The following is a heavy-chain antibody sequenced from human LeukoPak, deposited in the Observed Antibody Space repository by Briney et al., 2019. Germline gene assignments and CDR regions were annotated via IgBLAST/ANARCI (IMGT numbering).Heavy chain of an antibody. CDR2: LNGGDDKT. CDR1: GFTFSSYA. D-gene: IGHD6-6*01. Sequence: PGGSLRLSCAASGFTFSSYAMSWVRQAPGKGLEWVSTLNGGDDKTYYADSVKGRFTISRDNAKNSLYLQMNSLRAEDTAVYYCARTTARLRPYYYGMDVWGQGTTVTVSS. J-gene: IGHJ6*02. V-gene: IGHV3-23*01. CDR3: ARTTARLRPYYYGMDV.